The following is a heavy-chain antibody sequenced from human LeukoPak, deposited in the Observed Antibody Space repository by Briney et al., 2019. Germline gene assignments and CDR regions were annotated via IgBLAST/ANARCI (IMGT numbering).Heavy chain of an antibody. D-gene: IGHD1-26*01. J-gene: IGHJ5*02. CDR3: ARGGIVGSRTNWFDP. CDR1: GGSISSTYYY. CDR2: IYFSGST. V-gene: IGHV4-39*07. Sequence: SETLSLTCSVSGGSISSTYYYWGWIRQPPGKGLEWSGSIYFSGSTNYNPSLKSRVTISLDTSKSQFSLKLTSVTPADTAVYYCARGGIVGSRTNWFDPWGQGILVTVSS.